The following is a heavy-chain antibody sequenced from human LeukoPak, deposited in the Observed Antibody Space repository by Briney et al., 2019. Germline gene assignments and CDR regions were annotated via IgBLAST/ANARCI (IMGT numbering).Heavy chain of an antibody. Sequence: GGTLRLSCAASGFTFSSYAMSWVRQAPGKGLEWVSAISGSGGSTYYADSVKGRFTISRDNSKNTLYLQMNSLRAEDTAVYYCAKMHGDYVHFDYWGQGTLVTVSS. CDR2: ISGSGGST. J-gene: IGHJ4*02. CDR3: AKMHGDYVHFDY. V-gene: IGHV3-23*01. D-gene: IGHD4-17*01. CDR1: GFTFSSYA.